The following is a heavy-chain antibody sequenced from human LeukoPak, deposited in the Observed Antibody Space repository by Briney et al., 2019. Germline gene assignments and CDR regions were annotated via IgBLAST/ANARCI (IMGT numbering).Heavy chain of an antibody. CDR1: GSTFSSYE. D-gene: IGHD6-19*01. CDR2: ISSSGSTI. V-gene: IGHV3-48*03. J-gene: IGHJ4*02. CDR3: ARDSAVAGDY. Sequence: PGGSLRLSCAASGSTFSSYEMNWVRQAPGKGLEWVSYISSSGSTIYYADSVKGRFTISRDNAKNSLYLQMNSLRAEDTAVYYCARDSAVAGDYWGQGTLVTVSS.